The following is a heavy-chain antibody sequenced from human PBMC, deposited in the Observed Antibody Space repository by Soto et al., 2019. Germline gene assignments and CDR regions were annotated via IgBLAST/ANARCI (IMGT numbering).Heavy chain of an antibody. CDR3: ARESGDWPLNWFDP. CDR2: ITSDGKSK. D-gene: IGHD2-21*02. CDR1: GFNFTNHW. Sequence: GGSLRLSCAASGFNFTNHWMHWVRQAPGKGLVWVSRITSDGKSKAYAESVKGRFAISRDNAKNTVYLQMNGLTVEDTAVYYCARESGDWPLNWFDPWGQGTMVTVSS. V-gene: IGHV3-74*01. J-gene: IGHJ5*02.